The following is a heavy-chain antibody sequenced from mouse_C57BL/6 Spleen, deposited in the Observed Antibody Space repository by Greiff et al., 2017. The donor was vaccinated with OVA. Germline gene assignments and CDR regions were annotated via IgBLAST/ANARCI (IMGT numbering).Heavy chain of an antibody. CDR2: INPNNGGT. J-gene: IGHJ4*01. CDR3: ARDDYDGYPYAMDY. CDR1: GYTFTDYN. Sequence: VQLKESGPELVKPGASVKMSCKASGYTFTDYNMHWVKQSHGKSLEWIGYINPNNGGTSYNQKFKGKATLTVNKSSSTAYMELRSLTSEDSAVYYCARDDYDGYPYAMDYWGQGTSVTVSS. D-gene: IGHD2-3*01. V-gene: IGHV1-22*01.